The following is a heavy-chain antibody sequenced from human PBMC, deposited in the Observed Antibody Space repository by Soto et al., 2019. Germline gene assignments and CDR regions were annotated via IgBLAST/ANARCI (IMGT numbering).Heavy chain of an antibody. J-gene: IGHJ6*02. V-gene: IGHV1-69*06. CDR1: GGTFSSYA. CDR3: ARHDFWSVRGFYFFVMEV. Sequence: SVKVSCKASGGTFSSYAISWVRQAPGQGLEWMGGIIPIFGTANYAQKFQGRVTITAAKSTSTAYMELSSLRSEDTAVYYCARHDFWSVRGFYFFVMEVWGQGTTGTV. CDR2: IIPIFGTA. D-gene: IGHD3-3*01.